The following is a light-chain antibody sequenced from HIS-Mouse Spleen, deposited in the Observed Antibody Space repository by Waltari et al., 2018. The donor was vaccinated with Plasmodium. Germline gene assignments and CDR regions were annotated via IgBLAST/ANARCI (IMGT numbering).Light chain of an antibody. CDR2: GAS. CDR3: QQYKNWSFT. J-gene: IGKJ3*01. CDR1: QSVSSN. Sequence: ELAMTQPPPTLSVSPGQSATLSCRASQSVSSNLAWYQQKPGQAPRLLIFGASTRATGIPARFSGSGSGTEFTLTISSLQSEDFAVYYCQQYKNWSFTFGPGTKVDIK. V-gene: IGKV3-15*01.